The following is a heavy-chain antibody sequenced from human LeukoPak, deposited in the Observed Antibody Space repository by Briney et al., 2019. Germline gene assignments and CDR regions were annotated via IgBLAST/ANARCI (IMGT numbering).Heavy chain of an antibody. D-gene: IGHD1-26*01. J-gene: IGHJ4*02. CDR3: ARDVGATEDYFDY. V-gene: IGHV3-23*01. Sequence: GGSLRLSCAASGFTFSSYAMSWVRQAPGKGLEWVSAISGSGGSTYYADSVKGRFTISRDNAKNSLYLQMNSLRAEDTAVYYCARDVGATEDYFDYWGQGTLVTVSS. CDR2: ISGSGGST. CDR1: GFTFSSYA.